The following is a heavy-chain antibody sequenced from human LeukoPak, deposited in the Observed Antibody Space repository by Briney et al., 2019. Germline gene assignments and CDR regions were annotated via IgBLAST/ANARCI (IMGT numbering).Heavy chain of an antibody. Sequence: GASVTVSCMCSVYTFTGYYLHWVGPPPGQGLEWVGLINHKSCGPNYAQKFQGRVTRTRDTSISTAYMELSRLRSNDTAVYYCARAIGDSWDINYWGQGTLVTVSS. J-gene: IGHJ4*02. D-gene: IGHD2-15*01. CDR1: VYTFTGYY. CDR3: ARAIGDSWDINY. CDR2: INHKSCGP. V-gene: IGHV1-2*02.